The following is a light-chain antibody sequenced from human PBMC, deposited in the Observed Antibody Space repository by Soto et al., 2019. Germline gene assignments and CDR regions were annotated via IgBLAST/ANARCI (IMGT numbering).Light chain of an antibody. Sequence: QSALTQPASVSGSPGQSITISCAGTRDDIGAYDYVSWYQQHPGNAPKLLVYAVTNRPSGVSDRFSGSKSGNTASLTISGLQAEDEADYYCNSYTNSSAVVFGGGTKVTVL. CDR3: NSYTNSSAVV. CDR2: AVT. V-gene: IGLV2-14*01. CDR1: RDDIGAYDY. J-gene: IGLJ2*01.